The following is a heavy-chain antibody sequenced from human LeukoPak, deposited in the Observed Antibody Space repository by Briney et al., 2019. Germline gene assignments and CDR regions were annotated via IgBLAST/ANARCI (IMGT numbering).Heavy chain of an antibody. CDR1: GFTFSSYS. CDR2: ISSSSSTI. CDR3: ARRAGYSSSWAYYYMDV. Sequence: GGSLRLSCAASGFTFSSYSMNWVRQAPGKGLEWVSYISSSSSTIYYADSVKGRFTISRDNAKNSLYRQRNSLRAEDTAVYYCARRAGYSSSWAYYYMDVWGKGTTVTVSS. V-gene: IGHV3-48*01. J-gene: IGHJ6*03. D-gene: IGHD6-13*01.